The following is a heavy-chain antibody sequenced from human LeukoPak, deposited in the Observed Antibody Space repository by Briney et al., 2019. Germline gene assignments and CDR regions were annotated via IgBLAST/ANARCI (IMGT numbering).Heavy chain of an antibody. CDR1: GGTFSSYA. CDR2: IIPILGIA. Sequence: ASVKVSCKASGGTFSSYAISWVRQAPGQGLEWMGRIIPILGIANYAQKFQGRVTITADKSTSTAYMELSSLRSEDTAVYYCARDRSPLSDAFDIWGQGTMVTVSS. V-gene: IGHV1-69*04. J-gene: IGHJ3*02. CDR3: ARDRSPLSDAFDI.